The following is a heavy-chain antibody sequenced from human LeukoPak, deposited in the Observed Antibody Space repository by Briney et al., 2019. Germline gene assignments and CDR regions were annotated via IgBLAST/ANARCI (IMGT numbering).Heavy chain of an antibody. Sequence: GASVKVSCKASGYTFTSYGISWVRQAPGQGLEWMGWISAYNGNTNYAQKLQGRVTMTTDTSTSTAHMELRSLRSDDTAVYYCARVVPAAPGPSNWFDPWGQGTLVTVSS. D-gene: IGHD2-2*01. CDR1: GYTFTSYG. CDR3: ARVVPAAPGPSNWFDP. J-gene: IGHJ5*02. CDR2: ISAYNGNT. V-gene: IGHV1-18*01.